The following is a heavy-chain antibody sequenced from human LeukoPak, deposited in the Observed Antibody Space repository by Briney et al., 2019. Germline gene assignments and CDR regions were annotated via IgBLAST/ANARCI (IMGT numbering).Heavy chain of an antibody. CDR3: SRDPTDCGGDCYMFDY. CDR1: GFTFNSLR. D-gene: IGHD2-21*01. Sequence: GGSLRLSCAASGFTFNSLRMNWVREAPGKALEWFSSISSSSSYLYYADSVKGQFTISRDKAKNSLYPQINSLRAEDTAVYYCSRDPTDCGGDCYMFDYWGQGTLVTVSS. V-gene: IGHV3-21*01. J-gene: IGHJ4*02. CDR2: ISSSSSYL.